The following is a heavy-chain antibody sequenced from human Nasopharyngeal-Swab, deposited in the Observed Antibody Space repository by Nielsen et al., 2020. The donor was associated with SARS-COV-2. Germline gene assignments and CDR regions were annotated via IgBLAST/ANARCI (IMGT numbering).Heavy chain of an antibody. J-gene: IGHJ5*02. V-gene: IGHV3-11*06. Sequence: WIRQPPGKGLEWVAYVSRSSSRSYYADSVEGRFTISRDNPKNSLFLQMDSLRDEDTAVYFCVRDVAMVGATLDTWGQETLVTVSS. CDR2: VSRSSSRS. D-gene: IGHD1-26*01. CDR3: VRDVAMVGATLDT.